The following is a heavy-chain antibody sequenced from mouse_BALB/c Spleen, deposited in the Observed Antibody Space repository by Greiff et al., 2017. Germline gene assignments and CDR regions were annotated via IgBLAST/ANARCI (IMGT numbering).Heavy chain of an antibody. V-gene: IGHV14-1*02. CDR1: GFNIKDYY. Sequence: EVKLMESGAELVRPGALVKLSCKASGFNIKDYYMHWVKQRPEQGLEWIGWIDPENGNTIYDPKFQGKASITADTSSNTAYLQLSSLTSEDTAVYYCARVAPGFAYWGQGTLVTVSA. J-gene: IGHJ3*01. D-gene: IGHD1-1*01. CDR3: ARVAPGFAY. CDR2: IDPENGNT.